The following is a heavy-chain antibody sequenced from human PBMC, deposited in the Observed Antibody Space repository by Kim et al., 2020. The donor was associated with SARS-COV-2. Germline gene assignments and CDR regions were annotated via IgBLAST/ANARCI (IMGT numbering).Heavy chain of an antibody. V-gene: IGHV4-38-2*02. J-gene: IGHJ4*02. CDR1: GYSISSGYY. D-gene: IGHD3-22*01. Sequence: SETLSLTCTVSGYSISSGYYWGWIRQPPGKGLEWIGSIYHSGSTYYNPSLKSRVTISVDTSKNQFSLKLSSVTAADTAVYYCARVIPYYFDYCGQGTLVT. CDR3: ARVIPYYFDY. CDR2: IYHSGST.